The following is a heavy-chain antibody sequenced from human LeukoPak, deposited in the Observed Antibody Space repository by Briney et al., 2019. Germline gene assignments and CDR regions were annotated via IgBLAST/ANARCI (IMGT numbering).Heavy chain of an antibody. CDR3: ARVLLRLNWFDP. V-gene: IGHV1-18*01. Sequence: ASVKVSCKASGYTFTSYGISWVRQAPGQGLEWMGWISAYNGNTNYAQKLQGRVTMTTDTSTSTAYMELRSLRSEDTAVYYCARVLLRLNWFDPWGQGTLVTVSS. CDR2: ISAYNGNT. CDR1: GYTFTSYG. J-gene: IGHJ5*02.